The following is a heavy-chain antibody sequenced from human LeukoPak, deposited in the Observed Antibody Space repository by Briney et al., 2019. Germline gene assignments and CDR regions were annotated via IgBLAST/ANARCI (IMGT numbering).Heavy chain of an antibody. CDR1: GGSISSGGYY. D-gene: IGHD3-22*01. J-gene: IGHJ6*03. Sequence: SETLSLTCTVSGGSISSGGYYWSWIRQPPGKGLEWIGYIYHSGSTYYNPSLKSRVTISVDRSKNQFSLKLSSVTAADTAVYYCARVYDSSGYYRYHYYYYMDVWGKGTTVTVSS. V-gene: IGHV4-30-2*01. CDR3: ARVYDSSGYYRYHYYYYMDV. CDR2: IYHSGST.